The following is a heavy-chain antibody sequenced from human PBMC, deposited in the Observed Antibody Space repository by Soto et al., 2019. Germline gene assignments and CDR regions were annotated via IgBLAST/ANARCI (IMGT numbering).Heavy chain of an antibody. V-gene: IGHV3-23*01. D-gene: IGHD3-16*02. Sequence: PGGSLRLSCASSGFTLSMSAVNWVRQAPGKGLEWVSYISDSGDRTYYADSVKGRFTISRDRSKNTVSLQMDSLRAEDTAVYYCAKDRGIIVKAGDAFDVCGQATKGTVTS. CDR1: GFTLSMSA. CDR2: ISDSGDRT. CDR3: AKDRGIIVKAGDAFDV. J-gene: IGHJ3*01.